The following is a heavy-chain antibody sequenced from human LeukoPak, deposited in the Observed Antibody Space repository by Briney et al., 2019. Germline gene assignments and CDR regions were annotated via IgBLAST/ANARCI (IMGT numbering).Heavy chain of an antibody. Sequence: PGGSLRLSCASSGSNFSDYYMSWIRQAPGKGLEWVSYISSSSSYTNYADSVKGRFTISRDNAKNSLYLQMNSLRAEDTAVYYCARPVDTAKADGMDVWGQGTTVTVSS. CDR3: ARPVDTAKADGMDV. J-gene: IGHJ6*02. V-gene: IGHV3-11*03. CDR2: ISSSSSYT. CDR1: GSNFSDYY. D-gene: IGHD5-18*01.